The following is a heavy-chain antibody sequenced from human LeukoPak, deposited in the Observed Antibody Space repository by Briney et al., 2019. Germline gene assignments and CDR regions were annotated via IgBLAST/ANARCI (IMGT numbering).Heavy chain of an antibody. Sequence: GGSLRLSCAASGFTFSSHSMNWVRQAPGKGLEWVSSISSSSSYIYYADSVKGRFTISRDNAKNSLYLQMNSLRAEDTAVYYCARDTYYYDSSGYYSGYYYGMDVWGQGTTVTVSS. CDR1: GFTFSSHS. CDR2: ISSSSSYI. J-gene: IGHJ6*02. CDR3: ARDTYYYDSSGYYSGYYYGMDV. V-gene: IGHV3-21*01. D-gene: IGHD3-22*01.